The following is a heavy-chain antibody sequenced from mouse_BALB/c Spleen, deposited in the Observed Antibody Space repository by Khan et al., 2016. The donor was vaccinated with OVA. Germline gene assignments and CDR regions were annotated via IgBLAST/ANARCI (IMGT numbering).Heavy chain of an antibody. V-gene: IGHV3-2*02. CDR1: GYSITSDYA. CDR3: ARSLYYSYGYALDC. Sequence: EVKLVESGPGLVKPSQSLSLTCTVTGYSITSDYAWNWIRQFPGNKLEWMGYISSTGSTSYNPSLKSRISITRDTSKNQFFLQWKSVTTEDTATYYGARSLYYSYGYALDCWGRGTSVTVSS. CDR2: ISSTGST. D-gene: IGHD2-14*01. J-gene: IGHJ4*01.